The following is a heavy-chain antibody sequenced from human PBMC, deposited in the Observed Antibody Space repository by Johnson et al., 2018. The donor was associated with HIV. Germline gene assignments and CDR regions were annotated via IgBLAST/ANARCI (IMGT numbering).Heavy chain of an antibody. CDR1: GFSFTSYT. Sequence: QELLVESGGGVVPPGRSLRLSCAASGFSFTSYTLHWVRQAPGKGLEWVAVISYDGNNKYYTESVKGRFTISRDNSKNTLYLQMNSLRSEDTAVYYCARDGGIATALDGFDIWGQGTMVTVSS. CDR2: ISYDGNNK. J-gene: IGHJ3*02. CDR3: ARDGGIATALDGFDI. D-gene: IGHD6-13*01. V-gene: IGHV3-30*04.